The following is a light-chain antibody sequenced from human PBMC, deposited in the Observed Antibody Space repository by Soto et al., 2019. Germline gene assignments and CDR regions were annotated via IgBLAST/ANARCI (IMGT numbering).Light chain of an antibody. CDR3: QQYGSPPIT. Sequence: EVVLTQSPATLSLSPGERATLSCRASQSVSSTYLAWYQQQPGQAPRLLMSGTSNRATGTPDRFSGSGSGTDFTLTISRLEPEDFAMYYCQQYGSPPITFGQGTRLEIK. CDR2: GTS. J-gene: IGKJ5*01. CDR1: QSVSSTY. V-gene: IGKV3-20*01.